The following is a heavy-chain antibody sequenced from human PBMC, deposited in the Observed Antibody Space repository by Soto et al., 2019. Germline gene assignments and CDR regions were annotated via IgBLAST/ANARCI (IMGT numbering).Heavy chain of an antibody. Sequence: PSETLSLTCAVSGGSISSGCYSWSWIRQPPGKGLEGIGYIYGSGITYYNPSRKSRVTISVYRSKNQFSQKLSSVTAADTAVYYCAREEIVATIFDYWGHGTLVTCSS. CDR1: GGSISSGCYS. V-gene: IGHV4-30-2*01. CDR2: IYGSGIT. D-gene: IGHD5-12*01. J-gene: IGHJ4*01. CDR3: AREEIVATIFDY.